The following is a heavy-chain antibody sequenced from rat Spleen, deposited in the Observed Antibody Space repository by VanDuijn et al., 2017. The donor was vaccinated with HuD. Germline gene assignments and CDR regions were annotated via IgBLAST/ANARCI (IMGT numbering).Heavy chain of an antibody. D-gene: IGHD1-11*01. J-gene: IGHJ2*01. V-gene: IGHV5-17*01. CDR1: GFTFSDYA. CDR2: IIYDGGST. CDR3: ARHTPFNYGTVGDY. Sequence: EVQLVESGGGLIQPGRSLKLSCAASGFTFSDYAMAWVRQAPKKGLEWVATIIYDGGSTYYRDSVKGRFTISRHTAESTLYLQMDSLRSEDTATYYCARHTPFNYGTVGDYWGQGVMVTVSS.